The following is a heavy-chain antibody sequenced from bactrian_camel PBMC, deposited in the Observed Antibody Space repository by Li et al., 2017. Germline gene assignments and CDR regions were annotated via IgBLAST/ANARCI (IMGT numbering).Heavy chain of an antibody. D-gene: IGHD2*01. Sequence: QVQLVESGGGLVQPGGSLRLSCAASGYIYSGNCFGWVRQAPGKGLEWVSAINRVGATYFADSVKGRFTISRDNAKNTLYLQLNSLKTEDTAMYYCVGGRGKWSLTGYWGQGTQVTVS. V-gene: IGHV3S6*01. J-gene: IGHJ4*01. CDR1: GYIYSGNC. CDR2: INRVGAT. CDR3: VGGRGKWSLTGY.